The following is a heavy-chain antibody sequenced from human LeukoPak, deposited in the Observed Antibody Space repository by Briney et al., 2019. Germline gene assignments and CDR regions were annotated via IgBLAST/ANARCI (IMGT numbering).Heavy chain of an antibody. V-gene: IGHV1-69*05. CDR1: GGTFSSYA. D-gene: IGHD3-22*01. Sequence: ASVKVSCKASGGTFSSYAIRWLRQAPGQGLEWMGGIIPIFGTANYAQKFQGRVTITTDESTSTAYMELSSLRSEDTAVYYCARDPIGSGYPFDYWGQGTLVTVSS. J-gene: IGHJ4*02. CDR2: IIPIFGTA. CDR3: ARDPIGSGYPFDY.